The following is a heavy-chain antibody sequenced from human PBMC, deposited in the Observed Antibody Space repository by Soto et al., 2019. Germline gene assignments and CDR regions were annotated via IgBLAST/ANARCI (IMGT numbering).Heavy chain of an antibody. CDR3: ARDSGRSDVVPAAISAMDF. Sequence: QVQLVQSGAEVKQPGSSVKVSCKGSGGTFNRYTITWVRQAPGQGLEWMGRIIPMFGIASYAQNFQGRVTITADKSTSTAYMELSSLRSEDTAVYYCARDSGRSDVVPAAISAMDFW. D-gene: IGHD2-2*01. CDR1: GGTFNRYT. J-gene: IGHJ6*01. CDR2: IIPMFGIA. V-gene: IGHV1-69*08.